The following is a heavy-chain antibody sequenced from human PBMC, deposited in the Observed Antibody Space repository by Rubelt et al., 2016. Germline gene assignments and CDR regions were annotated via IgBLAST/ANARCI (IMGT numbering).Heavy chain of an antibody. J-gene: IGHJ5*02. D-gene: IGHD3-22*01. CDR1: GAAFNNVF. V-gene: IGHV4-34*01. CDR3: ARNVYYYDSSGYFLGLNWFDP. CDR2: IYYSGST. Sequence: QVQLQQWGAGLLKPAETLSLTCGVQGAAFNNVFWTWIRQPPGKGLEWIGSIYYSGSTYYNPSLKSRVTISVDTSKNQFSLKLSSVTAADTAVYYCARNVYYYDSSGYFLGLNWFDPWGQGTLVTVSS.